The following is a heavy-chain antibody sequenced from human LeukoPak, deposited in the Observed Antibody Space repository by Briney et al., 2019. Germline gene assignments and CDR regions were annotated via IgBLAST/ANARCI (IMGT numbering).Heavy chain of an antibody. D-gene: IGHD3-9*01. V-gene: IGHV4-34*01. CDR3: ARGPLLRYFDC. Sequence: SETLSLTCAVYGGSFSGYYWSWIRQPPGKGLEWIGEINHSGSTNYNPSLKSRVTKSVDTSKNQFSLKLSSVTAADTAVYYCARGPLLRYFDCWGQGTLVTVSS. CDR2: INHSGST. J-gene: IGHJ4*02. CDR1: GGSFSGYY.